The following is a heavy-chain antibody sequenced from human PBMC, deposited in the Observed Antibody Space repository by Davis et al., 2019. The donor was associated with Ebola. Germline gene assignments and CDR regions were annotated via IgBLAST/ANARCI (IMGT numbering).Heavy chain of an antibody. CDR3: ARADVLRFLEWLSPSDAFDI. CDR1: GGSISSYY. CDR2: IYYSGST. J-gene: IGHJ3*02. V-gene: IGHV4-59*12. Sequence: PSETLSLTCTVSGGSISSYYWSWIRQPPGKGLEWIGYIYYSGSTNYNPSLKSRVTISVDTSKNQFSLKLSSVTAADTAVYYCARADVLRFLEWLSPSDAFDIWGQGTMVTVSS. D-gene: IGHD3-3*01.